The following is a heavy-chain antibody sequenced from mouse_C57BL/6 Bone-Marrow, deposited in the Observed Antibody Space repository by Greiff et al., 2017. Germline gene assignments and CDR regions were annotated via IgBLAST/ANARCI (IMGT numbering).Heavy chain of an antibody. CDR1: GFNIKDDY. CDR3: TTPYYSNPFAY. CDR2: IDPENGDT. V-gene: IGHV14-4*01. D-gene: IGHD2-5*01. Sequence: DVKLQESGAELVRPGASVKLSCTASGFNIKDDYMHWVKQRPEQGLEWIGWIDPENGDTEYASKFQGKATITADTSSNTAYLQLSSLTSEDTAVYYCTTPYYSNPFAYWGQGTLVTVSA. J-gene: IGHJ3*01.